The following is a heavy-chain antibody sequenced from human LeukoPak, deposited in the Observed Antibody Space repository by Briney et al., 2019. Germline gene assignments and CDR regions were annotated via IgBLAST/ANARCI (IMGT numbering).Heavy chain of an antibody. CDR1: GYSFTSYW. Sequence: GESLKISCKGSGYSFTSYWIGWVRQMPGKGLEWMGIIYPGDSDTRYSPSFQGQVTISADKSISTAYLQWSSLKASDTAMYYCARLPTTVVTQGDYYYGMDVWGQGTTVTVSS. D-gene: IGHD4-23*01. CDR3: ARLPTTVVTQGDYYYGMDV. J-gene: IGHJ6*02. CDR2: IYPGDSDT. V-gene: IGHV5-51*01.